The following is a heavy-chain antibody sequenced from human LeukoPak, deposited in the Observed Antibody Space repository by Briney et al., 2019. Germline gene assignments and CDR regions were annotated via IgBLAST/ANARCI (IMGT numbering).Heavy chain of an antibody. Sequence: ASVKVSCRASGYTFTGYYMHWVRQAPGQGLEWMGWINPNSGGTNYAQKFQGRVTMTRDTSISTAYMELGRLRSDDTAVYYCARVYGGGVGYYYDSSGSIDAFDIWGQGTMVTVSS. CDR3: ARVYGGGVGYYYDSSGSIDAFDI. CDR2: INPNSGGT. CDR1: GYTFTGYY. D-gene: IGHD3-22*01. V-gene: IGHV1-2*02. J-gene: IGHJ3*02.